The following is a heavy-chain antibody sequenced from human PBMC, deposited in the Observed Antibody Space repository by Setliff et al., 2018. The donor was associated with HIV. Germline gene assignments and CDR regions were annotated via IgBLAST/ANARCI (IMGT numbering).Heavy chain of an antibody. J-gene: IGHJ4*02. Sequence: SETLSLTCTVSGGSINSTSYYWGWIRQPPGNGLESIGSIYHTGSTYYKPSLKSRVTISVDTSKNQFSLRLSSVAAGDTAVYYCARSIVPVASGYYYFEYWGQGTLVTV. V-gene: IGHV4-39*01. D-gene: IGHD3-3*01. CDR2: IYHTGST. CDR3: ARSIVPVASGYYYFEY. CDR1: GGSINSTSYY.